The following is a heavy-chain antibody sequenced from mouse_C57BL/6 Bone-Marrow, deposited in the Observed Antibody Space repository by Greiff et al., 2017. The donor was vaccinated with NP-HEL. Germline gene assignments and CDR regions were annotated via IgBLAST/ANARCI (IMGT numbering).Heavy chain of an antibody. D-gene: IGHD2-4*01. CDR2: ISYDGSN. V-gene: IGHV3-6*01. Sequence: EVQLQQSGPGLVKPSQSLSLTCSVTGYSITSGYYWNWIRQFPGNKLEWMGYISYDGSNNYNPSLKNRISITRDTSKNQFFLKLNSVTTEDTATYYCARDHYDYGGYYAMDYWGQGTSVTVSS. J-gene: IGHJ4*01. CDR1: GYSITSGYY. CDR3: ARDHYDYGGYYAMDY.